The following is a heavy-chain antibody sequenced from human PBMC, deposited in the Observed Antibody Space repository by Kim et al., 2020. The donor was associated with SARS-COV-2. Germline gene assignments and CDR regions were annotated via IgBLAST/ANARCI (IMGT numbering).Heavy chain of an antibody. J-gene: IGHJ4*01. Sequence: ASVKVSCKASGYTFTSYTMHWVRQAPGQRLEWMGWINPGNGNTKYSQKFQGRITITSDTSASTVYMELSILRSEDTAVYYCAREINRVGYGSGSYYDYWG. V-gene: IGHV1-3*01. CDR1: GYTFTSYT. CDR3: AREINRVGYGSGSYYDY. D-gene: IGHD3-10*01. CDR2: INPGNGNT.